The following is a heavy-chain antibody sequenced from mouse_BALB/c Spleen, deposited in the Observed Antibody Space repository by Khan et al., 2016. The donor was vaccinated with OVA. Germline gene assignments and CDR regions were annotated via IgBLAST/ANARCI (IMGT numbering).Heavy chain of an antibody. D-gene: IGHD1-1*02. CDR1: GYAFSDFW. V-gene: IGHV1-80*01. J-gene: IGHJ3*01. CDR2: IYPGDGDI. Sequence: QVQLQQSGAELVRPGYSVKISCKTSGYAFSDFWMNWVKQRPGQGLEWIGQIYPGDGDIYYNGRFKGNATLTADKSSSTASMQLSSLSSEDSAVYFCAISGYGGFAYWGQGTLVTVSA. CDR3: AISGYGGFAY.